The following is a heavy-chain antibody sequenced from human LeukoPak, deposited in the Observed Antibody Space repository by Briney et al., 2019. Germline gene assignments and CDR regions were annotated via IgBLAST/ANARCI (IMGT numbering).Heavy chain of an antibody. CDR1: GYTFTINH. D-gene: IGHD3-16*01. CDR2: INPSGDST. V-gene: IGHV1-46*01. J-gene: IGHJ4*02. CDR3: AKLATSDTGETY. Sequence: ASVKVSCTASGYTFTINHIHWVRQAPGQGLEWMGVINPSGDSTTYAQNLQGRVTMTRDTSTSTVYMEPRSLRSEDTAIYYCAKLATSDTGETYWGQGTLVTVSS.